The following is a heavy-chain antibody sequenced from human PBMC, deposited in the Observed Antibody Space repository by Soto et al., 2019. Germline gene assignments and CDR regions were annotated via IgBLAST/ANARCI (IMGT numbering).Heavy chain of an antibody. Sequence: GSLRLSCAASGFTFSSYEMNWVRQAPGKGLEWVSYISSSGSTIYYADSVKGRFTISRDNAKNSLYLQMNSLRAEDTAVYYCARDGGPYYYDSSGYIGMDVWGQGTTVTVS. V-gene: IGHV3-48*03. CDR2: ISSSGSTI. D-gene: IGHD3-22*01. J-gene: IGHJ6*02. CDR3: ARDGGPYYYDSSGYIGMDV. CDR1: GFTFSSYE.